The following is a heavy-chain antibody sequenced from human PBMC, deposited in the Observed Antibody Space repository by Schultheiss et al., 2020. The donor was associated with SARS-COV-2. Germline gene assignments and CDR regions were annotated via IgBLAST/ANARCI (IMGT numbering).Heavy chain of an antibody. Sequence: GESLKISCAASGFTFSSYAMSRVRQAPGKGLEWVSAISGSGGSTYYADSVKGRFTISRDNSKNTLYLQMNSLRAEDTAVYYCARSSYCSGGSCYRTIDYWGQGTLVTVSS. J-gene: IGHJ4*02. V-gene: IGHV3-23*01. CDR1: GFTFSSYA. D-gene: IGHD2-15*01. CDR2: ISGSGGST. CDR3: ARSSYCSGGSCYRTIDY.